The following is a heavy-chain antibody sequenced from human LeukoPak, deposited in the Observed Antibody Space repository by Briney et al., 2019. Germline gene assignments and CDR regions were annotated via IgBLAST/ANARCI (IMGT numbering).Heavy chain of an antibody. CDR2: ISSSI. CDR3: VREGSSGWYHFDY. CDR1: GFTFSSYE. D-gene: IGHD6-19*01. Sequence: GGSLRLSCAASGFTFSSYEMNWVRQAPGKGLEWVSYISSSIYYADSVKGRFTISRDNAKNSLYLQMNSLRAEDTAVYYCVREGSSGWYHFDYWGQGTLVTVSS. V-gene: IGHV3-48*03. J-gene: IGHJ4*02.